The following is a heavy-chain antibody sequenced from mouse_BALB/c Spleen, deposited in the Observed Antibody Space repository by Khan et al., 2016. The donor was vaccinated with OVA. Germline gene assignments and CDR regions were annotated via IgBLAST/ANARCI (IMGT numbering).Heavy chain of an antibody. CDR2: IWGGGST. CDR3: ARAYYRYGGYYAMDY. D-gene: IGHD2-14*01. CDR1: GFSLSRYN. V-gene: IGHV2-6-4*01. J-gene: IGHJ4*01. Sequence: VQLQESGPGLVAPSQSLSITCTVSGFSLSRYNIHWVRQPPGKGLEWLGMIWGGGSTDYNSDLKSRLSISKDNSKGQVFLKMHSLQTDDTAMYYCARAYYRYGGYYAMDYWGQGTSGTGSS.